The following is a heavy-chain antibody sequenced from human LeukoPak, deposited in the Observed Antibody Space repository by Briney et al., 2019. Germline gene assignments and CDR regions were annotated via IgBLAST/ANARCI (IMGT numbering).Heavy chain of an antibody. D-gene: IGHD1-26*01. Sequence: GGSLRLSCAASGFTFSSYGMHWVRQAPGKGLEWVAFIRYDGNNKYYADSVKGRFTVSRDNSKNSLYLQMNSLRAEDTAVYFCARDPYSGNYGAYYYYYMDVWGKGTTVTISS. CDR1: GFTFSSYG. CDR2: IRYDGNNK. CDR3: ARDPYSGNYGAYYYYYMDV. J-gene: IGHJ6*03. V-gene: IGHV3-30*02.